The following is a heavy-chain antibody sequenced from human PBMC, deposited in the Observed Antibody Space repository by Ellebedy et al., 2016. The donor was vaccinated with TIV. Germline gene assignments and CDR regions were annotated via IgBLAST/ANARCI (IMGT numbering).Heavy chain of an antibody. CDR1: GGSFSGYY. D-gene: IGHD3-10*01. CDR3: ARGVGITKVRGRNYGMDV. J-gene: IGHJ6*02. CDR2: INHSGST. Sequence: MPSETLSLTCAVYGGSFSGYYWSWIRQPPGKGLEWIGEINHSGSTNYNPSLKSRVTISVDTSKNQFSLKVSSVIAADTAVYYCARGVGITKVRGRNYGMDVWGQGTTVSVSS. V-gene: IGHV4-34*01.